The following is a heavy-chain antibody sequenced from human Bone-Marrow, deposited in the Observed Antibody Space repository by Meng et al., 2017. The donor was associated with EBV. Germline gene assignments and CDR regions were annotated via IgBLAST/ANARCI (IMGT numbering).Heavy chain of an antibody. CDR1: GASITTPNYY. CDR2: FYSVTTT. CDR3: VRGYDYGDYVDY. D-gene: IGHD4-17*01. J-gene: IGHJ4*02. V-gene: IGHV4-39*07. Sequence: QLQLQESGPGLVKPSETLSLICTVSGASITTPNYYWGWIRQPPGKGLEWIGTFYSVTTTFYNPSLRSRLVISVDTSKNQFSLRLTSLTAADTAVYYCVRGYDYGDYVDYWGQGTLVTVSS.